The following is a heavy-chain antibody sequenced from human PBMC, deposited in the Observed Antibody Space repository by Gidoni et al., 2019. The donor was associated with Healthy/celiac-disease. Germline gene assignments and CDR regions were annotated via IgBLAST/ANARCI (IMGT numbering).Heavy chain of an antibody. D-gene: IGHD3-3*01. CDR2: ISWNSGSI. CDR1: GFTFDDYA. Sequence: EVQLVESGGGLVQPGRSLRLSCAASGFTFDDYAMHWVRQAPGKGLEWVSGISWNSGSIGYADSVKGRFTISRDNAKNSLYLQMNSLRAEDTALYYCAKDGSYDFWSGYNNEPRDNWFDPWGQGTLVTVSS. J-gene: IGHJ5*02. V-gene: IGHV3-9*01. CDR3: AKDGSYDFWSGYNNEPRDNWFDP.